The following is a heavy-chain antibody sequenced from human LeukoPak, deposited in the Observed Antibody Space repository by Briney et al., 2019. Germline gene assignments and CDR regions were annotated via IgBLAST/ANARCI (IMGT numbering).Heavy chain of an antibody. V-gene: IGHV3-23*01. D-gene: IGHD3-9*01. CDR3: ARAARPYDILTGFDY. Sequence: GGSLRLSCAASGFTFGSYGMSWVRQAPGKGLEWVSFISGTGLSRYYVDSVKGRFTISRDNSKNTLYLQMNSLRAEDTAVYYCARAARPYDILTGFDYWGQGTLVTVSS. J-gene: IGHJ4*02. CDR1: GFTFGSYG. CDR2: ISGTGLSR.